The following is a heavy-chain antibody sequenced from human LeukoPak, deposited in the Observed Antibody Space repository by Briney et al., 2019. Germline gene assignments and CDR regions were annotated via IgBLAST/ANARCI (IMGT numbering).Heavy chain of an antibody. V-gene: IGHV1-69*13. CDR2: IIPISGTT. CDR1: GGTFTSYA. J-gene: IGHJ5*02. D-gene: IGHD1-26*01. CDR3: ARKLRLGGNWFDP. Sequence: SVKVSCKASGGTFTSYAITWVRQAPGQGLEWMGKIIPISGTTNYAQKFQGRVTFTADESTSTAYMELSSLRSEDTALYYCARKLRLGGNWFDPWGQGTLVAVSS.